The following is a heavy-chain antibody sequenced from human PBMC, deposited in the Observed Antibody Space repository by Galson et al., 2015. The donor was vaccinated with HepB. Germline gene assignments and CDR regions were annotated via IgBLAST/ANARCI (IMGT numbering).Heavy chain of an antibody. D-gene: IGHD5-18*01. V-gene: IGHV4-59*01. J-gene: IGHJ4*02. CDR3: ARGDVDTAMGLDY. CDR2: IYYSGST. CDR1: GGSISSYY. Sequence: ETLSLTCTVSGGSISSYYWSWIRQPPGKGLEWIGYIYYSGSTNYNPSLKSRVTISVDTSKNQFSLKLSSVTAADTAVYYCARGDVDTAMGLDYWGQGTLVTVSS.